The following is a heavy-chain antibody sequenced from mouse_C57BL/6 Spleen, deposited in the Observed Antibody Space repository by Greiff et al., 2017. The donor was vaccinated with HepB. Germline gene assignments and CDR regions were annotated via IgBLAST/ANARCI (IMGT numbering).Heavy chain of an antibody. CDR2: IRLKSDNYAT. CDR3: TGQARQLRLSGWFAY. V-gene: IGHV6-3*01. D-gene: IGHD3-2*02. Sequence: EVQRVESGGGLVQPGGSMKLSCVASGFTFSNYWMNWVRQSPEKGLEWVAQIRLKSDNYATHYAESVKGRFTISRDDSKSSVYLQMNNLRAEDTGIDYCTGQARQLRLSGWFAYWGQGTLVTVSA. J-gene: IGHJ3*01. CDR1: GFTFSNYW.